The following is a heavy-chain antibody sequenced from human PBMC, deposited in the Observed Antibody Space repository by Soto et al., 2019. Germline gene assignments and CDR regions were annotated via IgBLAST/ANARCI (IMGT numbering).Heavy chain of an antibody. CDR2: IIPIFGTA. CDR1: GGTFSSYA. Sequence: SVKVSCKASGGTFSSYAISWLRQSPGQGLEWMGGIIPIFGTANYAQKFQGRVTITADESTSTAYMELSSLRSEDTAVYYCAREDPPGQRAYYYGMDVWGQGTTVTVSS. CDR3: AREDPPGQRAYYYGMDV. V-gene: IGHV1-69*13. J-gene: IGHJ6*02.